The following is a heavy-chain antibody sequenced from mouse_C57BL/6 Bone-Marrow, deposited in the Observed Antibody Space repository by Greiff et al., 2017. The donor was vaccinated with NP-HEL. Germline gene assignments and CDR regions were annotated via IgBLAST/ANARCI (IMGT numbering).Heavy chain of an antibody. D-gene: IGHD1-1*01. Sequence: EVQRVESGGGLVQPGGSLKLSCAASGFTFSDYYMYWVRQTPEKRLEWVAYISNGGGSTYYPDTVKGRFTISRDNAKNTLYLQMSRLKSEDTAMYYCARQDYYGSSYVAMDYWGQGTSVTVSS. CDR1: GFTFSDYY. CDR2: ISNGGGST. CDR3: ARQDYYGSSYVAMDY. V-gene: IGHV5-12*01. J-gene: IGHJ4*01.